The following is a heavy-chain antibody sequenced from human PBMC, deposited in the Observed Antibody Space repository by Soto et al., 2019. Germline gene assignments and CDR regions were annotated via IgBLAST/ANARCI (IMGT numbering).Heavy chain of an antibody. J-gene: IGHJ4*02. Sequence: HPGGSLRLSCAASGFTVSSNYMSWVRQAPGKGLEWVSVIYSGGSTYYADSVKGRFTISRDNSKNTLYLQMNSLRAEDTAVYYCARAGFYGDSILFDYWGQGTLVTVSS. V-gene: IGHV3-53*01. D-gene: IGHD4-17*01. CDR1: GFTVSSNY. CDR3: ARAGFYGDSILFDY. CDR2: IYSGGST.